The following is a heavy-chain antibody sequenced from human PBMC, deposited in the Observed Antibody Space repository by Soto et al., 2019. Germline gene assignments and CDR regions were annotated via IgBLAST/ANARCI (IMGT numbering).Heavy chain of an antibody. CDR1: GFTAGTNF. V-gene: IGHV3-66*01. CDR3: ARESYMDY. CDR2: IYPGGGT. Sequence: GGSLRLSCAASGFTAGTNFLNWVRQAPGRGLEWVSVIYPGGGTYYADSVKGRFAVSRDTSKNTLYLQMNSLRVEDTAVYYCARESYMDYWGQGTQVTVS. D-gene: IGHD2-2*02. J-gene: IGHJ4*02.